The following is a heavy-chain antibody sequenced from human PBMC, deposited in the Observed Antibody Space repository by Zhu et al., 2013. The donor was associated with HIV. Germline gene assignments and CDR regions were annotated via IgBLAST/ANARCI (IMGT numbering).Heavy chain of an antibody. J-gene: IGHJ4*02. CDR1: GYTFTGYY. CDR2: IHPNSGDT. D-gene: IGHD4-17*01. Sequence: QVQLVQSGAEVKKPGASVKVSCKASGYTFTGYYIHWVRQAPGQGLEWMGWIHPNSGDTHYAQNFHGRVTMTTDTSISTVYMDLSRLTSDDTAVYYCSEGKTTWGQGTLVHRLL. V-gene: IGHV1-2*02. CDR3: SEGKTT.